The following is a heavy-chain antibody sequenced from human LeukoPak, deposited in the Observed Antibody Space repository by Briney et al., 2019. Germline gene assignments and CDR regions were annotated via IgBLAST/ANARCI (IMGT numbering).Heavy chain of an antibody. CDR1: GGSITTNNW. J-gene: IGHJ6*03. CDR2: IFHTGST. D-gene: IGHD3-10*01. V-gene: IGHV4-4*02. CDR3: ARTTMVRGTYYMDV. Sequence: SETLSLTCAVSGGSITTNNWWSWVRQSPGKGLEWIGEIFHTGSTKYNPSLKSRVTISVDTSMAQFSLRLSSVTAADTAVYYCARTTMVRGTYYMDVWGKGTTVTISS.